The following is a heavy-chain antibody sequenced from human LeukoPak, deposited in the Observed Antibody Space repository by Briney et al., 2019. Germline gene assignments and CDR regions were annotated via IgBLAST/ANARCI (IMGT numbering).Heavy chain of an antibody. D-gene: IGHD3-22*01. CDR3: AREPINYYDTSGYYGRFDY. V-gene: IGHV5-51*01. Sequence: GESLKIPCKGSGYSFTSYWIGWVRQMPGKGLERMGIIYPGDSDTRYSPSFQGQVTISVDKSISTAYLQWSSLKASDTAMYYCAREPINYYDTSGYYGRFDYWGRGTLVTVSS. CDR2: IYPGDSDT. CDR1: GYSFTSYW. J-gene: IGHJ4*02.